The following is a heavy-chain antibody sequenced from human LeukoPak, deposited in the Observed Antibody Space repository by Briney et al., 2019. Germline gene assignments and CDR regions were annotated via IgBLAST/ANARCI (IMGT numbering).Heavy chain of an antibody. CDR1: GCSISSSSYY. CDR2: IYYSGST. Sequence: PSETLSLTCTVSGCSISSSSYYWGWMRQPPGKGLEWIGSIYYSGSTYYNPSLKSRVTISVDTSKNQFSLKLSSVTAADTAVYYCARGPTRQYFDYWGQGTLVTVSS. CDR3: ARGPTRQYFDY. J-gene: IGHJ4*02. V-gene: IGHV4-39*01. D-gene: IGHD6-6*01.